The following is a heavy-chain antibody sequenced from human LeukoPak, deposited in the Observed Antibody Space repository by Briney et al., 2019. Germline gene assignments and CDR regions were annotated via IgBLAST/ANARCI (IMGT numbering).Heavy chain of an antibody. D-gene: IGHD4-23*01. CDR2: IYSSGST. V-gene: IGHV4-4*07. Sequence: PSETLSLTCTVSGDSISNYYWNWIRQPAGKGLEWIGRIYSSGSTNYNPSLKSRATMSVDMSKKQFSLKLSSVTAADTAVYYCARGGGAYAFDYWGRGTLVTVSS. CDR1: GDSISNYY. J-gene: IGHJ4*02. CDR3: ARGGGAYAFDY.